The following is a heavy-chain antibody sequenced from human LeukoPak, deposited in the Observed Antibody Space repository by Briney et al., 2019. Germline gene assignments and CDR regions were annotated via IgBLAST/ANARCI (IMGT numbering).Heavy chain of an antibody. CDR1: GFTFSSYG. Sequence: GRSLGLSCAASGFTFSSYGMHWVRQAPGKGLEWVAVIWYDGSNKYYADSVKGRFTISRDNSKNTLYLQMNSLRAEDTAVYYCARGLYSYGTRLPAGGDYWGQGTLVTVSS. CDR2: IWYDGSNK. V-gene: IGHV3-33*01. J-gene: IGHJ4*02. D-gene: IGHD5-18*01. CDR3: ARGLYSYGTRLPAGGDY.